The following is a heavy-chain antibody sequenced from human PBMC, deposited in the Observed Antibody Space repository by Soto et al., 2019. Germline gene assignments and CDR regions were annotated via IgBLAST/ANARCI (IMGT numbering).Heavy chain of an antibody. CDR3: ARDGGSGYGETNYYDFWSGYYTLLDAFDI. V-gene: IGHV3-33*01. CDR2: IWYDGSNK. D-gene: IGHD3-3*01. Sequence: GGSLRLSCAASGFTFSSYGMHWVRQAPGKGLEWVAVIWYDGSNKYYADSVKGRFTISRDNSKNTLYLQMNSLRAEDMAVYYCARDGGSGYGETNYYDFWSGYYTLLDAFDIWGQGTMVTVSS. CDR1: GFTFSSYG. J-gene: IGHJ3*02.